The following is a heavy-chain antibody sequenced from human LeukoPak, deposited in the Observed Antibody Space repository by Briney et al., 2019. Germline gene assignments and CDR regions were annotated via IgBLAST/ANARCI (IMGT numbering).Heavy chain of an antibody. J-gene: IGHJ3*02. CDR3: ARPRYYDSSGYYFDI. CDR2: ISSSISVI. CDR1: GFTFSSYS. D-gene: IGHD3-22*01. V-gene: IGHV3-48*04. Sequence: GGSLRLSCAASGFTFSSYSMNWVRQAPGKGLEWVSYISSSISVIYYADSVKGRFTISRDNAKNSLYLQMNSLRAEDTAVYYCARPRYYDSSGYYFDIWGQGTMVTVSS.